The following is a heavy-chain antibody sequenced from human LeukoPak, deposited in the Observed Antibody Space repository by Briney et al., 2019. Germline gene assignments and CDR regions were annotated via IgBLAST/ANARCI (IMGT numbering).Heavy chain of an antibody. V-gene: IGHV3-23*01. J-gene: IGHJ6*03. D-gene: IGHD5-18*01. CDR2: LSGSGRDT. CDR1: AFNLSRFA. Sequence: GGSLRLSCTGSAFNLSRFAMTWVRQAPGKGLEWVSSLSGSGRDTYYADSVKGRFTISRDRSRSTLFLRMNSLRVEDTAVYYCAKVRPGYSHYFYFMDVWAEGTTVTVSS. CDR3: AKVRPGYSHYFYFMDV.